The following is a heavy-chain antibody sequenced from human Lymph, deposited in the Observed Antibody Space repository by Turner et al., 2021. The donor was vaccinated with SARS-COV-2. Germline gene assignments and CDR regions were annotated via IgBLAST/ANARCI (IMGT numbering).Heavy chain of an antibody. Sequence: QLQLQESGPGLVKPSETLSLTCPVSVGSISSSSYYWGWIRQPPGKGLEWIGSIYYSGSTYYNPSLKSRVTISVDTSKNQFSLKLSSVTAADTAVYYCARAPFIIVLMMYASGYFDNWGQGTLVTVSS. J-gene: IGHJ4*02. D-gene: IGHD2-8*01. CDR2: IYYSGST. CDR3: ARAPFIIVLMMYASGYFDN. V-gene: IGHV4-39*01. CDR1: VGSISSSSYY.